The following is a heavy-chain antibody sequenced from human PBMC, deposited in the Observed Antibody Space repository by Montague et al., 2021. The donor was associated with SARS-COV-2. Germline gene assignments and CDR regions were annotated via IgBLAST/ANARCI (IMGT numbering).Heavy chain of an antibody. V-gene: IGHV6-1*01. CDR1: GDSDGSKAAR. J-gene: IGHJ4*02. Sequence: CAISGDSDGSKAARCRWEKQTPERGLEWQGVRHYRSERTSDYATSVEGRIGIDPDTSKNQFFLHLRSVTPEDTGVYYCVRDTGSAQAGFDAWGQGTLVTVSS. D-gene: IGHD4-17*01. CDR2: RHYRSERTS. CDR3: VRDTGSAQAGFDA.